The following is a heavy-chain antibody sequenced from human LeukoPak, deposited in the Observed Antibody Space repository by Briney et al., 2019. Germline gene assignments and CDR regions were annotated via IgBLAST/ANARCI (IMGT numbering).Heavy chain of an antibody. Sequence: SQTLSLTCAISGDSVSSNSEAWNWIRLSPSRGLEWLGRTYYRSKWYNDFAVSVKSRITINPETSKNQFSLQLTSVTPEDTAVYYCARGVRDFFDYWGRGTLVTVSS. CDR1: GDSVSSNSEA. CDR3: ARGVRDFFDY. J-gene: IGHJ4*02. CDR2: TYYRSKWYN. V-gene: IGHV6-1*01.